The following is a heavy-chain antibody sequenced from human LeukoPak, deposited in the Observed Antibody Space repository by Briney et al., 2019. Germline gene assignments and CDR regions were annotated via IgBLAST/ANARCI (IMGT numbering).Heavy chain of an antibody. V-gene: IGHV1-2*02. CDR2: IHPNSGGT. CDR1: GYTFTGYY. D-gene: IGHD5-24*01. CDR3: ARVVVRDANNYKDY. J-gene: IGHJ4*02. Sequence: ASVKVSCKASGYTFTGYYLHWVRQAPGQGLEWMGWIHPNSGGTNYAQKFQGRVTMTRDTSISTAYLDLSRLRADDTAVYYCARVVVRDANNYKDYWGQGTLVTVSS.